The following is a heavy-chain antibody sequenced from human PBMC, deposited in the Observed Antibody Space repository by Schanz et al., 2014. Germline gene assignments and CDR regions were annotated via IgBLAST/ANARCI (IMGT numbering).Heavy chain of an antibody. Sequence: QVQLVESGGGVVQPGMSLRLSCAASGFSFRSFGMHWVRQAPGKGLEWVALISYDGSNIYYADSVKGRFTISRDNAKNTLNLQMNSLRAEDTAVYYCVRDTDYHFDYWGQGTLVTVSS. CDR3: VRDTDYHFDY. D-gene: IGHD4-17*01. CDR2: ISYDGSNI. J-gene: IGHJ4*02. CDR1: GFSFRSFG. V-gene: IGHV3-30*03.